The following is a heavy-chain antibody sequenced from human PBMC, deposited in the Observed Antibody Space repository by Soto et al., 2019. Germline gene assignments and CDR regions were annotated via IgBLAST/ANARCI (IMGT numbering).Heavy chain of an antibody. Sequence: PSETLSLTCTVSGGSFSPNYWSWIRQPPGKGLEWVGYIYYGGTTNYNPSLQSRVTISVDTSKNQFSLKLSSVTAADTAVYYCARYRPSGRLDYWGQGTQVTVSS. V-gene: IGHV4-59*01. D-gene: IGHD3-10*01. CDR3: ARYRPSGRLDY. J-gene: IGHJ4*02. CDR2: IYYGGTT. CDR1: GGSFSPNY.